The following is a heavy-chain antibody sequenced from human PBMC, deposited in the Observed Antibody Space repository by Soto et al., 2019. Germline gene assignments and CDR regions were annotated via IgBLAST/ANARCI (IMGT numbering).Heavy chain of an antibody. CDR3: ASSVAVAGPFDY. CDR2: INAGNGNT. D-gene: IGHD6-19*01. V-gene: IGHV1-3*01. CDR1: GYTFTSYA. Sequence: QVQLVQSGAEVKKPGAAVKVYCKASGYTFTSYAMHWVRQAPGQRLEWMGWINAGNGNTKYSQKFQGRVTITRDTSASTAYMELSSLRSEDTAVYYCASSVAVAGPFDYWGQGTLVTVSS. J-gene: IGHJ4*02.